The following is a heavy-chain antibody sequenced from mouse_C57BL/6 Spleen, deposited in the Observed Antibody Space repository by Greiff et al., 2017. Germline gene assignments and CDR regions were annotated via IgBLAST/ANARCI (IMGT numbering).Heavy chain of an antibody. CDR1: GFTFSDYG. J-gene: IGHJ2*01. D-gene: IGHD1-1*01. CDR3: ALLLPNFDY. CDR2: ISSGSSTI. Sequence: EVPLVESGGGLVKPGGSLKLSCAASGFTFSDYGMHWVRQAPEKGLEWVAYISSGSSTIYYADTVKGRFTFSRDNSKTTLFLQMTLLSSEDTAMYYCALLLPNFDYWGQGTTLTVSS. V-gene: IGHV5-17*01.